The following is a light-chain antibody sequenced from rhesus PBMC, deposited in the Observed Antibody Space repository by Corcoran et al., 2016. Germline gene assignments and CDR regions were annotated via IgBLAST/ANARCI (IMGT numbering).Light chain of an antibody. V-gene: IGKV4-1*01. CDR1: QSLLYSSNNQNY. CDR3: QQYYSSPFT. CDR2: WAP. J-gene: IGKJ3*01. Sequence: DIVMTQSPDSLAVSLGEGVTINCKSSQSLLYSSNNQNYLAWYQQKPGQAPKLLIYWAPTRESGVPNRVSGRGSGTDFTLTISGLQAEDVAVYYCQQYYSSPFTFGPGTKLDIK.